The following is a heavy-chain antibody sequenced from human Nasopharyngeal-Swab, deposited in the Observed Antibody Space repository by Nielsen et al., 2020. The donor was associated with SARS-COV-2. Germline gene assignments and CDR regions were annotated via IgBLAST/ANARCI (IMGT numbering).Heavy chain of an antibody. Sequence: VKVSCKASGYSFTDYYMHWVRQAPGQGPEWMGRINPDNGGIKYSQNFQGRVTMTRDTSITTVYMELSRLTSDDTAVYYCARGAVPEGPYSSSSGGYWGQGTLVTVSS. D-gene: IGHD6-6*01. V-gene: IGHV1-2*06. CDR2: INPDNGGI. J-gene: IGHJ4*02. CDR1: GYSFTDYY. CDR3: ARGAVPEGPYSSSSGGY.